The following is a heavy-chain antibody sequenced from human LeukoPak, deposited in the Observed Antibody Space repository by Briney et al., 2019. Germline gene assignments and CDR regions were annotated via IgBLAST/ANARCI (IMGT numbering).Heavy chain of an antibody. J-gene: IGHJ3*02. CDR3: ARTSIAATGTFALDI. CDR2: IYTSGST. Sequence: PSETLSLTCTVSGGSISSGSYYWNWIRQPAGKGLEWIGRIYTSGSTNYNPSLKSRVTMSVDTSKNQFSLKLSSVTAADTAVCLCARTSIAATGTFALDIWGQGTMVTVSS. D-gene: IGHD6-13*01. CDR1: GGSISSGSYY. V-gene: IGHV4-61*02.